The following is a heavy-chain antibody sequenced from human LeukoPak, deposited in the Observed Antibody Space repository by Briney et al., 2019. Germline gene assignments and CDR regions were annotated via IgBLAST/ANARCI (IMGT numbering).Heavy chain of an antibody. J-gene: IGHJ4*02. Sequence: GGSLRLSCAASGFTFTNNWMSWVRQAPGKGLEWVANIKPDGSEKYYVDSVEGRFTISRDNARNIVSLQMDSLRGEDTAVYYCMRALGSPTADHWGQGTLVTVSS. CDR1: GFTFTNNW. D-gene: IGHD3-16*01. CDR2: IKPDGSEK. CDR3: MRALGSPTADH. V-gene: IGHV3-7*01.